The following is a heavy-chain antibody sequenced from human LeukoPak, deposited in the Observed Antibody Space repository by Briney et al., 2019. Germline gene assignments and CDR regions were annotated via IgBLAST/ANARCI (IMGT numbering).Heavy chain of an antibody. Sequence: GGSLRLSCAASGFTFSSYGMHWVRQAPGKGLEWVAVIWYDGSNKYYADSVKGRFTISRDNSKNTLYLQMNSLRAEDTAVYYCARDLSSEGAFDIWGQGTLVTVSS. CDR3: ARDLSSEGAFDI. D-gene: IGHD1-26*01. J-gene: IGHJ4*02. CDR2: IWYDGSNK. V-gene: IGHV3-33*01. CDR1: GFTFSSYG.